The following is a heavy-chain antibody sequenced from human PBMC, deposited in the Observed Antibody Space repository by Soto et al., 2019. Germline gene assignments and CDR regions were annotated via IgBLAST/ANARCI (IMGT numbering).Heavy chain of an antibody. J-gene: IGHJ4*02. CDR2: IYPGDSDT. V-gene: IGHV5-51*01. CDR3: ARLTDYYGSGRLDY. D-gene: IGHD3-10*01. CDR1: GYSFTNYW. Sequence: EVQLVQSGAEVKKPGESLKISCKGSGYSFTNYWIGWVRLMPGKGLEWMGIIYPGDSDTRYSPSFQGQVTISADKSVSTAYLQWSSLHASDTAMYYCARLTDYYGSGRLDYWGQGTLVTVSS.